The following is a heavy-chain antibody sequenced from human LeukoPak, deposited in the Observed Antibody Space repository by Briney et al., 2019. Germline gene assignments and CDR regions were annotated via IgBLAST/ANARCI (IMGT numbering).Heavy chain of an antibody. CDR2: IKQDGSEK. V-gene: IGHV3-7*01. CDR3: ARVSFRGYDFWGGSLHFDGMDV. Sequence: GGSLRLSCAASGFTFSSYWMSWVRQAPGKGLEWVANIKQDGSEKYYVDSVKGRFTISRDNAKNSLYLQMNSLRAEDTAVYYCARVSFRGYDFWGGSLHFDGMDVWGQGTTVTVSS. J-gene: IGHJ6*02. D-gene: IGHD3-3*01. CDR1: GFTFSSYW.